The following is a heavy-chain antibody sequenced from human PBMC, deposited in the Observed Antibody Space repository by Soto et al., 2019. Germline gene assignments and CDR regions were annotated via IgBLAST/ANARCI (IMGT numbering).Heavy chain of an antibody. Sequence: ASVKVSCKASGYSFTDYHIHWVRQAPGQGLEWLGRIDPKSGGTSTAQKFQGWVTMTTDTSISTASMELTRLTSDDTAIYYCARGDSTDCSNGVCSFFYNHDMDVWGQGTTVTVSS. V-gene: IGHV1-2*04. D-gene: IGHD2-8*01. CDR3: ARGDSTDCSNGVCSFFYNHDMDV. CDR2: IDPKSGGT. CDR1: GYSFTDYH. J-gene: IGHJ6*02.